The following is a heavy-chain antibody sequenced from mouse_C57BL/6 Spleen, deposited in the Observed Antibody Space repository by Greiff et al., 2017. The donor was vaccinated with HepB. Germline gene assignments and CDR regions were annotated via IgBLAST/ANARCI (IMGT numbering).Heavy chain of an antibody. Sequence: QVQLKQSGAELVKPGASVKISCKASGYAFSSYWMNWVKQRPGKGLEWIGQIYPGDGDTNYNGKFKGKATLTADKSSSTAYMQLSSLTSEDSAVYFCAREAYGSRGVDYWGQGTTLTVSS. CDR1: GYAFSSYW. CDR2: IYPGDGDT. D-gene: IGHD1-1*01. V-gene: IGHV1-80*01. CDR3: AREAYGSRGVDY. J-gene: IGHJ2*01.